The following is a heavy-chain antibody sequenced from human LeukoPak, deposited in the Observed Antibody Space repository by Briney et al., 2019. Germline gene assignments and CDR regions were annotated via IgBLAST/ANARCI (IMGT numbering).Heavy chain of an antibody. V-gene: IGHV3-48*04. CDR1: GFTFSSYS. J-gene: IGHJ4*02. D-gene: IGHD3-10*02. CDR2: ISSSSSTI. CDR3: ARVGRITTLYYFDY. Sequence: GGSLRLSCAASGFTFSSYSMNWVRQAPGKGLEWVSYISSSSSTIYYADSVKGRFTISRDNAKNSLYLQMNSLRAEDTAVYYCARVGRITTLYYFDYWGQGTLVTVSS.